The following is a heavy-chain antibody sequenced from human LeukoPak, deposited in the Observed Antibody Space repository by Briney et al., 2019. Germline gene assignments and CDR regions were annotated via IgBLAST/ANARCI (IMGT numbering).Heavy chain of an antibody. CDR3: ARRGYSYGYYFDY. CDR1: GGSISSGGYY. CDR2: IYDSGKT. J-gene: IGHJ4*02. V-gene: IGHV4-31*03. Sequence: SQTLSLTCTVSGGSISSGGYYWNWIRQYPGKGLEWIGYIYDSGKTYYNPSLKSRVAISLDTSKNQFSLKVSSVTAADTAVYYCARRGYSYGYYFDYWGQGTLVTVSS. D-gene: IGHD5-18*01.